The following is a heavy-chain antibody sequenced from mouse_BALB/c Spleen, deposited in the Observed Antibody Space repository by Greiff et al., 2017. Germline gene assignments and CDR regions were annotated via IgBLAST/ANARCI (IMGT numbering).Heavy chain of an antibody. V-gene: IGHV5-4*02. CDR2: ISDGGSYT. J-gene: IGHJ4*01. CDR1: GFTFSDYY. CDR3: AREPPPMITTGGVDY. Sequence: LVESGGGLVKPGGSLKLSCAASGFTFSDYYMYWVRQTPEKRLEWVATISDGGSYTYYPDSVKGRFTISRDNAKNNLYLQMSSLKSEDTAMYYCAREPPPMITTGGVDYWGQGTSVTVSS. D-gene: IGHD2-4*01.